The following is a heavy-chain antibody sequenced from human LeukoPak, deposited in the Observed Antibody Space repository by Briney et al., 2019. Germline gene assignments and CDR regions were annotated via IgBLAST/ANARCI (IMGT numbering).Heavy chain of an antibody. CDR2: ISGSNSYI. J-gene: IGHJ4*02. CDR1: GFTFSSYW. CDR3: ARALTTLTYEGY. V-gene: IGHV3-21*01. Sequence: GGSLRLSCAASGFTFSSYWMNWARQAPGKGLEWVSSISGSNSYIFYADSVKGRFTVSRDNAKDSLYLQMNSLRAEDTAVYYCARALTTLTYEGYWGQGTLVTVST. D-gene: IGHD1-1*01.